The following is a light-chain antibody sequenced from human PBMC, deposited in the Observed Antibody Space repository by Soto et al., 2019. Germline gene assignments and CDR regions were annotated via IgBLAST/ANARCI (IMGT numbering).Light chain of an antibody. CDR3: QQYNSYSQYT. V-gene: IGKV1-5*01. Sequence: DIPMTQSPSTLSASVGDRVTITCRASQSISSWLAWYQQKPGQAPKLLIYDASSLESGVPSRFSGSGSGTEVTLTISSLQPDDFATYYCQQYNSYSQYTFGQGTKLEIK. CDR1: QSISSW. J-gene: IGKJ2*01. CDR2: DAS.